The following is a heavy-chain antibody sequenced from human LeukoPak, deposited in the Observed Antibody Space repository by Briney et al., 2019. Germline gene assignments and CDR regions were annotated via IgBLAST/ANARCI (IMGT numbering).Heavy chain of an antibody. CDR2: IYSSGST. J-gene: IGHJ4*02. Sequence: PSETLSLTCTVSGASMSSYYWTWIRQPPGKGLEWIGYIYSSGSTNSNPSLKSRVTILVDTSKNQFSLNLSSVTAADTAVYYCARGGEAGLADWGQGTLVTVSS. V-gene: IGHV4-59*01. D-gene: IGHD4-17*01. CDR3: ARGGEAGLAD. CDR1: GASMSSYY.